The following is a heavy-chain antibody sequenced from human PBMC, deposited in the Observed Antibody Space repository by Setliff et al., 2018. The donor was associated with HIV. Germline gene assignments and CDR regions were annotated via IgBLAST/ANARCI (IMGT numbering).Heavy chain of an antibody. Sequence: SETLSLTCTVSGGSISSGDYYWGWIRQPPGRGLQWIGHIFSSGSTYYNPSLKSRVAISVDTSKNQFSLQLNSVTASDTAMYYCARRSHGSGSSSNLDVWGTGTTVTVS. J-gene: IGHJ6*03. CDR3: ARRSHGSGSSSNLDV. CDR1: GGSISSGDYY. CDR2: IFSSGST. V-gene: IGHV4-39*07. D-gene: IGHD3-10*01.